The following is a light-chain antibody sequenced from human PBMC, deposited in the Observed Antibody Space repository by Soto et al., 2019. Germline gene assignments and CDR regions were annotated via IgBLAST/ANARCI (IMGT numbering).Light chain of an antibody. V-gene: IGKV3-15*01. CDR2: DTS. Sequence: EIVMTQSPATLSVSPGERATLSCRASQSLNGFLAWYQHKPGQAPRLLLYDTSTRATGVPARFCGSGSGTEFTLTISSLQSVDFAVYYCQQYNHWPLTFGQGTRLEIK. CDR1: QSLNGF. J-gene: IGKJ5*01. CDR3: QQYNHWPLT.